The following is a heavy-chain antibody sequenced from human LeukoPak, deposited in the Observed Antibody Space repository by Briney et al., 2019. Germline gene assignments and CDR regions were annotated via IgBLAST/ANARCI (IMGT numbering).Heavy chain of an antibody. CDR2: INHSGST. Sequence: SETLSLTCAVYGGSFSGYYWSWIRQPPGKGLEWIGEINHSGSTNYNPSLKSRVTISVDTSKNQFSLKLSSVTAADTAVYYCAREKTDRYSGGYRSWGQGTLVTVSS. J-gene: IGHJ4*02. CDR1: GGSFSGYY. CDR3: AREKTDRYSGGYRS. V-gene: IGHV4-34*01. D-gene: IGHD1-26*01.